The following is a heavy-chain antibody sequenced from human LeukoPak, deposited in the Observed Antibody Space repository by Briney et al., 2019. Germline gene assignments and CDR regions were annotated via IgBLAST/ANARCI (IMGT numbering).Heavy chain of an antibody. J-gene: IGHJ1*01. V-gene: IGHV3-30-3*01. D-gene: IGHD2-21*02. Sequence: GGSLRLSCAASGFTFSSYAMHWVRQAPGKGLEWVAVISYDRSNKYYADSVKGRFTISRDNSKNTLYLQMNSLRAEDTAVYYCARDGRPGTYCGGDCYPEYFQHWGQGTLVTVSS. CDR2: ISYDRSNK. CDR3: ARDGRPGTYCGGDCYPEYFQH. CDR1: GFTFSSYA.